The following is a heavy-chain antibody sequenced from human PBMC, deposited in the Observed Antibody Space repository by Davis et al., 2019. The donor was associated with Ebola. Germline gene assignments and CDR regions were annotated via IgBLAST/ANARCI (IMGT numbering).Heavy chain of an antibody. Sequence: MPSETLSLTCTVSGGHISGYYWSWIRQPPGKGLEWIGNLYHGGGTNYSPSLKSRLTISVDTSKNQFSLELSSVTAADTAVYYCARGPPMFRGGMIKAYHFDPWGQGTLVTVSS. V-gene: IGHV4-59*12. J-gene: IGHJ5*02. CDR2: LYHGGGT. CDR3: ARGPPMFRGGMIKAYHFDP. D-gene: IGHD3-10*01. CDR1: GGHISGYY.